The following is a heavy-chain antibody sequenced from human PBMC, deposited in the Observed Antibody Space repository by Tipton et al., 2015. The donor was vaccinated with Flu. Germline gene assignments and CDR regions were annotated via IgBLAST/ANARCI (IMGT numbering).Heavy chain of an antibody. Sequence: TLSLTCAVSGDSIRSDYFWGWIRQPPGKGLEWIATIHRSGSTKYIPSLKSRVTISVDTSKHQFSLEMRSVTAADMAVYYCARRDCSIYVSDPKNWFERRGQGTLVAVSS. J-gene: IGHJ5*02. D-gene: IGHD4-11*01. CDR1: GDSIRSDYF. CDR2: IHRSGST. CDR3: ARRDCSIYVSDPKNWFER. V-gene: IGHV4-38-2*01.